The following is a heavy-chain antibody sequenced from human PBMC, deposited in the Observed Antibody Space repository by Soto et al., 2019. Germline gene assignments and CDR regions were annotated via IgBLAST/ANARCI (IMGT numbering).Heavy chain of an antibody. Sequence: GASVKVSCKASGYTFTSYFIHWVRQAPGQGLEWMGVFDPSGVATNSAQKFQGRLTMTRDTSTSTVYMDLTSLGSDDTALYYCARVSRGAFDLWGQGTLVTVSS. CDR2: FDPSGVAT. CDR1: GYTFTSYF. J-gene: IGHJ3*01. CDR3: ARVSRGAFDL. V-gene: IGHV1-46*01.